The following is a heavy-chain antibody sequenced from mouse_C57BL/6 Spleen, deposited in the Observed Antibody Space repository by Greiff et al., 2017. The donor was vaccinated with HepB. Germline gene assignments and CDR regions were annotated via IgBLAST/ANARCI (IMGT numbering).Heavy chain of an antibody. Sequence: QVQLQQSGPELVKPGASVKISCKASGYAFSSSWMNWVKQRPGKGLEWIGRIYPGDGDTNYNGKFKGKATLTADKSSSTAYMQLSSLTSEDSAVYICASYYGSSHWYFDVWGTGTTVTVSS. D-gene: IGHD1-1*01. CDR3: ASYYGSSHWYFDV. J-gene: IGHJ1*03. CDR1: GYAFSSSW. V-gene: IGHV1-82*01. CDR2: IYPGDGDT.